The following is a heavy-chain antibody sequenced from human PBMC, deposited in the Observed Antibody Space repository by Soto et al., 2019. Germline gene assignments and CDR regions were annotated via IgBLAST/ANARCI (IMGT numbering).Heavy chain of an antibody. V-gene: IGHV3-74*01. CDR2: INSDGSST. D-gene: IGHD2-15*01. CDR1: GFTFSRFW. CDR3: ARAGGSCSGGRCNHKYFYGMDV. J-gene: IGHJ6*02. Sequence: EVQLVESGGGLVQRGGSLRVSCAASGFTFSRFWMHWVRQAPGMGLVWVSRINSDGSSTNYADSVKGRFTISRDNAKNTMYMQMHSLRVEDTDVYYCARAGGSCSGGRCNHKYFYGMDVWGQGTTVTVSS.